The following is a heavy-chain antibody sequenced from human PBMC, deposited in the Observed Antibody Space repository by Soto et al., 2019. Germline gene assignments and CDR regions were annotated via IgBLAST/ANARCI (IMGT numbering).Heavy chain of an antibody. Sequence: EVQLLESGGGLVQPGGSLRLSCAAAGFTFSNYALTWVRQSPGKGLEWVSTFSGSGGSTYYADSVGGRFTISRDNSKNTLFLQMNSLRVEETAIYYFARDWTGDTCPCLDVWGQGTTVSVSS. CDR3: ARDWTGDTCPCLDV. J-gene: IGHJ6*02. V-gene: IGHV3-23*01. D-gene: IGHD2-8*02. CDR2: FSGSGGST. CDR1: GFTFSNYA.